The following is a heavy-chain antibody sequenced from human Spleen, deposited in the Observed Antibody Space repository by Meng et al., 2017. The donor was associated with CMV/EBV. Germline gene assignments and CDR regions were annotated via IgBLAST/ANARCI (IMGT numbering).Heavy chain of an antibody. CDR3: ARDLISVVAATPASLDY. Sequence: GESLKISCAASGFTFSSYDMHWVRQATGKGLEWVSAIGTAGDTYYPGSVKGRFTISRDNAKNSLYLQMNSLRAEDTAVYYCARDLISVVAATPASLDYWGQGTLVTVSS. CDR2: IGTAGDT. J-gene: IGHJ4*02. CDR1: GFTFSSYD. V-gene: IGHV3-13*01. D-gene: IGHD2-15*01.